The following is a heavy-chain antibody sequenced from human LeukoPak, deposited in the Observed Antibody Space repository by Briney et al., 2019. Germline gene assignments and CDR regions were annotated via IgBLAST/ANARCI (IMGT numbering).Heavy chain of an antibody. V-gene: IGHV4-59*01. D-gene: IGHD5-18*01. CDR3: AREPGTGYSYGSFDY. CDR2: IYYSGST. J-gene: IGHJ4*02. Sequence: PSETLSLTCTVSGGSISSYYWSWIRQPPGKGLEWIGYIYYSGSTNYNSSLKSRVTISVDTSKNQFSLKLSSVTAADTAVYYCAREPGTGYSYGSFDYWGQGTLVTVSS. CDR1: GGSISSYY.